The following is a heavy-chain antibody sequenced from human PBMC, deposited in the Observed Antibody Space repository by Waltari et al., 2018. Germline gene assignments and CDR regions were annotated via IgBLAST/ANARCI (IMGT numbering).Heavy chain of an antibody. V-gene: IGHV1-69*13. Sequence: QLVQSGAEVKKPGSSVIVSCKASGGTFNSFALSWVRQAPGQGLEWMGGIIPRINTPTYARKFQGRHTVTADEATSTAYMELNSLRSEDSALYYCATRIPSDHSGSFYYYGMDVWGQGTTVTVSS. D-gene: IGHD6-6*01. J-gene: IGHJ6*02. CDR2: IIPRINTP. CDR1: GGTFNSFA. CDR3: ATRIPSDHSGSFYYYGMDV.